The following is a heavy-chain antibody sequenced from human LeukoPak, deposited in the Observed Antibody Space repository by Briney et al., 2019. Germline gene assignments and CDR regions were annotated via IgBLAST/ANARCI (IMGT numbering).Heavy chain of an antibody. J-gene: IGHJ4*02. V-gene: IGHV3-43*02. Sequence: GGSLRLSCAASGFTFDEHDMHWVRQVPGKGLEWVCLISKDGGNKHYADSVKGRFSISRDNSRNSLSLQMNSLRSDDTALYFCAKRSGSPHNFDYWGQGALVTVSS. CDR1: GFTFDEHD. CDR2: ISKDGGNK. CDR3: AKRSGSPHNFDY. D-gene: IGHD1-1*01.